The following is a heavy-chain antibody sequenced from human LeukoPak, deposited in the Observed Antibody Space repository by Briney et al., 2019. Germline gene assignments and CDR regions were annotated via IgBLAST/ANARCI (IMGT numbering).Heavy chain of an antibody. CDR3: ARGTGILWF. V-gene: IGHV4-34*01. D-gene: IGHD3-10*01. J-gene: IGHJ4*02. Sequence: SETLSLTCAVYGGSFSGYYWSWIRQPPGKGLEWIGEINHSGSTNYNPSLKSRVTISVDTSKNQFSLKLSSVTAADTAVYYCARGTGILWFWGQGTLVTVSP. CDR1: GGSFSGYY. CDR2: INHSGST.